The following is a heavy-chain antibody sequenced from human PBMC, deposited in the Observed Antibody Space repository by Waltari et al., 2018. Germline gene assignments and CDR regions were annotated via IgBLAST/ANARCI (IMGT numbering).Heavy chain of an antibody. Sequence: EVQLVESGGGLVQPGGSLRLSCAASGFPVRSNYMSWVRQAPGKGLEWVSLIYSDGRTYYADSVKGRFTISRDNYKNTVYLQMSRLRVEDTAVYYCAKDAGPVAAEGDYWGQGTLVTVSS. CDR2: IYSDGRT. D-gene: IGHD6-19*01. CDR1: GFPVRSNY. J-gene: IGHJ4*02. CDR3: AKDAGPVAAEGDY. V-gene: IGHV3-66*01.